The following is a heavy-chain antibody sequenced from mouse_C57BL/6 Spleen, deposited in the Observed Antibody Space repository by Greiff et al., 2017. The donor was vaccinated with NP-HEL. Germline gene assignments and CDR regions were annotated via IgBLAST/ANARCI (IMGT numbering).Heavy chain of an antibody. D-gene: IGHD2-2*01. CDR3: AREAMVTTGHDY. Sequence: QVHVKQSGAELVKPGASVKISCKASGYAFSSYWMNWVKQRPGKGLEWIGQIYPGDGDTNYNGKFKGKATLTADKSSSTAYMQLSSLTSEDSAVYFCAREAMVTTGHDYWGQGTTLTVSS. CDR1: GYAFSSYW. J-gene: IGHJ2*01. V-gene: IGHV1-80*01. CDR2: IYPGDGDT.